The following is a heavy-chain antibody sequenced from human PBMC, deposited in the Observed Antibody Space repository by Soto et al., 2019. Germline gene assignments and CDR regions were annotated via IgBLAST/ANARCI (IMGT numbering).Heavy chain of an antibody. Sequence: LRLSCAASGFTFDDYAMHWVRQAPGKGLEWVSGISWNSGSIGYADSVKGRFTISRDNAKNSLYLQMNSLRAEDTALYYCAKSHGPAISSSWTDAFDIWGQGTMVTVSS. CDR3: AKSHGPAISSSWTDAFDI. D-gene: IGHD6-13*01. CDR2: ISWNSGSI. CDR1: GFTFDDYA. V-gene: IGHV3-9*01. J-gene: IGHJ3*02.